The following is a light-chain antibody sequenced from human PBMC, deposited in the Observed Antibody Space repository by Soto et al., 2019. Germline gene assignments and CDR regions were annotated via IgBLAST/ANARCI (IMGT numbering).Light chain of an antibody. V-gene: IGKV3-15*01. CDR1: QSVSSN. CDR2: GAS. Sequence: EIVMTQSPATLSVSPVERATLSCRASQSVSSNLAWYQQKPGQAPRLLIYGASTRATGVPARFSGSGSGTEFTLTIRSLQSEDFAVYYCQQYNNWPPFNFGHGTKVDI. CDR3: QQYNNWPPFN. J-gene: IGKJ3*01.